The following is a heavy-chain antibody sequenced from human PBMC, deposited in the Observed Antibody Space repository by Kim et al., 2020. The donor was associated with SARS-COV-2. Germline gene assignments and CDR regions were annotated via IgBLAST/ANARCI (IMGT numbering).Heavy chain of an antibody. D-gene: IGHD7-27*01. CDR3: TTLQTNRDGAADDY. CDR2: IKSKTDGGTT. Sequence: GGSLRLSCAASGFTFSNAWMSWVRQAPGKGLEWVGRIKSKTDGGTTDYAAPVKGRFTISRDDSKNTLYLQMNSLKTEDTAVYYCTTLQTNRDGAADDYWGQGTLVTVSS. J-gene: IGHJ4*02. V-gene: IGHV3-15*01. CDR1: GFTFSNAW.